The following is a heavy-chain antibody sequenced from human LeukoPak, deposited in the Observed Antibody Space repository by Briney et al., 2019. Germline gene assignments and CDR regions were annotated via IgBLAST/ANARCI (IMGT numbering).Heavy chain of an antibody. CDR1: GFTFSSYG. J-gene: IGHJ1*01. CDR2: IRYDGSNK. CDR3: AKDRGYYGSGSYYRSQYFQH. V-gene: IGHV3-30*02. Sequence: GGSLRLSCAASGFTFSSYGMHWVRQAPGKGLEWVAFIRYDGSNKYYADSVKGRFTISRDNSKNTLYLQMNSLRAEDTAVYYCAKDRGYYGSGSYYRSQYFQHWGQGTLVTVSS. D-gene: IGHD3-10*01.